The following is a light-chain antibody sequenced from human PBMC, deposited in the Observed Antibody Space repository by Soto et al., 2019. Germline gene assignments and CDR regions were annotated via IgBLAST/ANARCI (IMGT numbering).Light chain of an antibody. CDR2: GAS. V-gene: IGKV3-20*01. CDR1: QSVSSSY. Sequence: EIVVTQYPSSLSLSPGQRVTLSCRASQSVSSSYVAWYQLKPGQAPRLPIYGASNRATDIPDRFSGSGSGTDFTLTISRLEPEDFAVYFCQQYDGLPWTFGQGTNVDIK. CDR3: QQYDGLPWT. J-gene: IGKJ1*01.